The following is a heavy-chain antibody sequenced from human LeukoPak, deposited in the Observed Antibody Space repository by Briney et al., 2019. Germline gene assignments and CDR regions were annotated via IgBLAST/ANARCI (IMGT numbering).Heavy chain of an antibody. CDR3: ARWGDSSGYLD. CDR2: IGTAGDT. Sequence: PGGSLRLSCAASGFTFSSYDMHWVRQATGKGLEWVSAIGTAGDTYYPGSVKGRFTISRENAKNSLYLQMNSLRAGDTAVYYCARWGDSSGYLDWGQGTLVTVSS. V-gene: IGHV3-13*01. J-gene: IGHJ4*02. CDR1: GFTFSSYD. D-gene: IGHD3-22*01.